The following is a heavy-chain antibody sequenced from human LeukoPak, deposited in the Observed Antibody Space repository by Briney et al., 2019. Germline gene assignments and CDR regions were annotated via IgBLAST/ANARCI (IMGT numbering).Heavy chain of an antibody. CDR2: ISSISTYT. CDR1: GFTFSSYA. J-gene: IGHJ4*02. Sequence: PGGSLRLSCAASGFTFSSYAMHWVRQAPGKGPEWVSSISSISTYTHYADAVKGRFTISRDNTKNSLYLQMNSLRAEDTAVYYCARTHIPQYDFWTASIWGQGTLVTVSS. CDR3: ARTHIPQYDFWTASI. V-gene: IGHV3-21*01. D-gene: IGHD3-3*01.